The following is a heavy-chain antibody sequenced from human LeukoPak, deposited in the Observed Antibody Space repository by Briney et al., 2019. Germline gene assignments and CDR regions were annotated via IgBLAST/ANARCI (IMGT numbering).Heavy chain of an antibody. D-gene: IGHD6-13*01. CDR2: ISSSGSTI. CDR1: GFTFSSYE. Sequence: PGGSLRLSCAASGFTFSSYEMNWVRQAPGKGLEWVSYISSSGSTIYYADSVKGRFTISRDNAKNSLYLQMNSLRAEDTAVYYCARGRLTSYSSSPVLNWFDPWGQGTLVTVSS. CDR3: ARGRLTSYSSSPVLNWFDP. J-gene: IGHJ5*02. V-gene: IGHV3-48*03.